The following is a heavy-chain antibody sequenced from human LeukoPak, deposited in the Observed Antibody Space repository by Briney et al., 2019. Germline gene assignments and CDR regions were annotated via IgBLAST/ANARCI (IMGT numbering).Heavy chain of an antibody. CDR2: IKQDGSEK. Sequence: GGSLRLSCAASGFTFSTYWMSWVRRAPGKGLEWVANIKQDGSEKYYVDSVKGRFTISRDNTKNSLSLQVNSLRVEDTAVYYCARGGFYTDPDAFDVWGQGTMVTVSS. CDR1: GFTFSTYW. J-gene: IGHJ3*01. V-gene: IGHV3-7*04. D-gene: IGHD2/OR15-2a*01. CDR3: ARGGFYTDPDAFDV.